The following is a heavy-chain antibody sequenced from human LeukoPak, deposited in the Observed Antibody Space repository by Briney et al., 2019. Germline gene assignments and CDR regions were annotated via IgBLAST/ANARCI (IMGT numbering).Heavy chain of an antibody. CDR2: IYYSGST. D-gene: IGHD3-9*01. V-gene: IGHV4-59*08. Sequence: PSETLSLTCTVSGGSISSYYWTWIRQPQGKALEWIGYIYYSGSTNYNPSLKSRATISVDRSKTQFFLKLRSVAAADTAVYYCARLSNYDILTGNSWFDSWGQGTLVTVSS. J-gene: IGHJ5*01. CDR3: ARLSNYDILTGNSWFDS. CDR1: GGSISSYY.